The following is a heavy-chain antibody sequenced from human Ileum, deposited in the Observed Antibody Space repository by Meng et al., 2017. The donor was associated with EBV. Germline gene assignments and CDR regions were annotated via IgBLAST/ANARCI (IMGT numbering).Heavy chain of an antibody. CDR3: LSAFDC. CDR1: GFSITNAW. V-gene: IGHV3-15*01. J-gene: IGHJ4*02. CDR2: IKSKTDGGTI. Sequence: EVQLVESXXXXAXXGGSLRLSCVASGFSITNAWMTWVRQAPGKGLEWVGRIKSKTDGGTIDYAAPVKGRFTISRDDSKNTLYLQMNSLETEDTAVYYCLSAFDCWGQGTLVTVSS. D-gene: IGHD1-26*01.